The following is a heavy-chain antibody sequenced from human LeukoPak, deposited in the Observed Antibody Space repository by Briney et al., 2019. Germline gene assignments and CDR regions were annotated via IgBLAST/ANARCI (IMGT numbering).Heavy chain of an antibody. V-gene: IGHV6-1*01. CDR1: GDSFSSNSAA. D-gene: IGHD1-26*01. Sequence: SQTLSLTCAISGDSFSSNSAAWDWLRQSPSRGLEWLGRTYYRSKWYNDYAVSVKSRITINPDTSKNQFSLQLNSVTPEGTAVYYCARAVSGFHPYGMDVWGQGTTVTVSS. CDR2: TYYRSKWYN. CDR3: ARAVSGFHPYGMDV. J-gene: IGHJ6*02.